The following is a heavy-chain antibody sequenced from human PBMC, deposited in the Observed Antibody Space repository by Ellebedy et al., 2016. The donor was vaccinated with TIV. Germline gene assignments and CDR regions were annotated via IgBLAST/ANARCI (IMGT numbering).Heavy chain of an antibody. J-gene: IGHJ3*02. CDR1: GGSISSYF. CDR3: ARVGQQLLREDGTNDAFDI. Sequence: MPSETLSLTCTVSGGSISSYFWSWIRQPPGKGLEWIGYMYNSGNTNYNPSLKSRVTISVDTSKNQFSLKLSSVTAADTAVYYCARVGQQLLREDGTNDAFDIWGQGTMVTVSS. CDR2: MYNSGNT. D-gene: IGHD1-26*01. V-gene: IGHV4-59*01.